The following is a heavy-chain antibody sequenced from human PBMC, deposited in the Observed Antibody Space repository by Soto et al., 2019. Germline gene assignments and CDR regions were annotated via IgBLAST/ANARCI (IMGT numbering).Heavy chain of an antibody. CDR1: GFTFSSYA. D-gene: IGHD1-26*01. J-gene: IGHJ4*02. Sequence: GSLRLSCAASGFTFSSYAMHWVRQAPGKGLEWVAVISYDGSNKYYADSVKGRFTISRDNSKNTLYLQMNSLRAEDTAVYYCARRVGAITYYFDYWGQGTLVTVSS. V-gene: IGHV3-30-3*01. CDR3: ARRVGAITYYFDY. CDR2: ISYDGSNK.